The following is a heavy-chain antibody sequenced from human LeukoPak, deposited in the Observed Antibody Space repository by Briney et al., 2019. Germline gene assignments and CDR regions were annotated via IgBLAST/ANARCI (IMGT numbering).Heavy chain of an antibody. D-gene: IGHD3-10*01. V-gene: IGHV4-59*08. J-gene: IGHJ3*02. CDR3: ARGDLGAFDI. CDR2: IYYGGST. Sequence: PSETLSLTCTVSGGSISSDYWSWIRQPPGKGLEYIGYIYYGGSTSYNPSLKSRVTISLDTSKNQFSLKLNSVTAADTAVYYCARGDLGAFDIWGQGTMVTVSS. CDR1: GGSISSDY.